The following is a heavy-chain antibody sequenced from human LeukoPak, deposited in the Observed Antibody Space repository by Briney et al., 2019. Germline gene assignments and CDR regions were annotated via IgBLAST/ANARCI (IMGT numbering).Heavy chain of an antibody. Sequence: SETLSLTCAVCGGSINSYYWTWIRQLPGKGLEWIGYIYYNGSTNYNSSLKSRVTIAVDTSKNQFSLKLSSVTAADTAVYYCASFGRRDGYNPYYFDYWGQGSLVTVSS. V-gene: IGHV4-59*08. J-gene: IGHJ4*02. CDR1: GGSINSYY. CDR2: IYYNGST. D-gene: IGHD5-24*01. CDR3: ASFGRRDGYNPYYFDY.